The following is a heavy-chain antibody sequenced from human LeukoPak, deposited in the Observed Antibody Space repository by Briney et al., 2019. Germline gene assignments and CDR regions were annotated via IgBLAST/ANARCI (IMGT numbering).Heavy chain of an antibody. J-gene: IGHJ4*02. V-gene: IGHV3-66*02. CDR1: GFTVSSNY. D-gene: IGHD6-19*01. Sequence: GGSLRLSCAASGFTVSSNYMSWVRQAPGKGLEWVSVIYSGGSTYYADSVKGRLTISRDNSKNTLYLQVNSLRAEDTAVYYCAREPSSGWYEGSTGYFDYWGQGTLVTVSS. CDR3: AREPSSGWYEGSTGYFDY. CDR2: IYSGGST.